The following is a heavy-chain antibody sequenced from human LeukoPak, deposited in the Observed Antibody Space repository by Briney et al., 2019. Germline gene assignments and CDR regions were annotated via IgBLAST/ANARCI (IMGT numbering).Heavy chain of an antibody. Sequence: GGSLRLSCEASGFTFSSCAMSWVRQAPGKGLEWVSGIGTNGGSTSYADSVKGRLTISRDDSKNTLYLQMNNLRAEDTAVYYCAKGGVPAAIFHNWFDPWGQGTLVTVSS. V-gene: IGHV3-23*01. CDR3: AKGGVPAAIFHNWFDP. J-gene: IGHJ5*02. CDR1: GFTFSSCA. D-gene: IGHD2-2*01. CDR2: IGTNGGST.